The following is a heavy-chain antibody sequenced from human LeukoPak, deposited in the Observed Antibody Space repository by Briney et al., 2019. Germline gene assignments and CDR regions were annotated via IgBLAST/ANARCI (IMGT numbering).Heavy chain of an antibody. J-gene: IGHJ4*02. V-gene: IGHV3-23*01. CDR3: ATKRWGPNPFDY. CDR1: GLTFSSYS. D-gene: IGHD2-21*02. CDR2: LSGSGGTT. Sequence: PGGSLRLSCAASGLTFSSYSMHWVRQAPGKRLEWVSVLSGSGGTTYYADSVKGRFTISRDNSKNTLYLQMNSLRAEDTAVYFCATKRWGPNPFDYWGQGTLVTVSS.